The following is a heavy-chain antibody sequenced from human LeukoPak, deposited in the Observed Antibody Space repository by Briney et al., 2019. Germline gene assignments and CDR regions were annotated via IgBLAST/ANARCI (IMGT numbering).Heavy chain of an antibody. CDR3: ARESRTYYDFWSSYYIFDY. V-gene: IGHV1-18*01. CDR1: GYTFSSFG. Sequence: ASVKVSCKASGYTFSSFGINWVRQAPGQGLERMGWINTYNGNTNYAQSLQGRVTLTTDTSTRTAYMELRSLRSDDTAVYYCARESRTYYDFWSSYYIFDYWGQGTLLTVSS. CDR2: INTYNGNT. J-gene: IGHJ4*02. D-gene: IGHD3-3*01.